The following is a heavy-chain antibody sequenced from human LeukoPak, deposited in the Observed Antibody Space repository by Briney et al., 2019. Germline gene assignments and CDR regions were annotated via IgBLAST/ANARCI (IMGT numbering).Heavy chain of an antibody. CDR3: ARVREDALDI. V-gene: IGHV4-34*01. D-gene: IGHD3-10*01. Sequence: SETLSLTCAVYGGSFSGYYWSWIRQPPGKGLEWIGEINHSGSTNYNPSLKSRVNIAVDKSKNQFSLNLNSVTAADTAVYYCARVREDALDIWGPGTMVTVSS. CDR1: GGSFSGYY. J-gene: IGHJ3*02. CDR2: INHSGST.